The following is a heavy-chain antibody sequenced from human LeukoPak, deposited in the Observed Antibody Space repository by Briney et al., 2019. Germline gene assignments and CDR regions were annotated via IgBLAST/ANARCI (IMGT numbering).Heavy chain of an antibody. J-gene: IGHJ4*02. Sequence: GESLKISCAASGFTFSGYAMSWVRQAPGKGLEWVSGISGSGGSTYYADSVKGRLTISRDNSKNTLYLQMNSLRAEDTAVYYCAKGRYYGSGKWGYFEYWGQGTLVTVSS. CDR3: AKGRYYGSGKWGYFEY. CDR2: ISGSGGST. D-gene: IGHD3-10*01. CDR1: GFTFSGYA. V-gene: IGHV3-23*01.